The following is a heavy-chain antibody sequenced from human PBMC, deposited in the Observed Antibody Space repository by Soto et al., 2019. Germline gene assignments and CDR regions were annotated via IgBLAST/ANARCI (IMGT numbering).Heavy chain of an antibody. J-gene: IGHJ6*02. V-gene: IGHV1-69*11. D-gene: IGHD3-16*02. CDR2: IVPSLDTT. Sequence: ASVKVSCKASGGTFSSSGFSWVRQAPGQGLEWMGMIVPSLDTTNYAQKFQARVTITADEVTSTAYMELRSLRSEDTAVYYCARWPQPRYTADHYAVDVWG. CDR1: GGTFSSSG. CDR3: ARWPQPRYTADHYAVDV.